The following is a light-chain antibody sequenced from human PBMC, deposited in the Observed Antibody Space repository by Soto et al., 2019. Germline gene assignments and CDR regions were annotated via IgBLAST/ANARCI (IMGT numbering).Light chain of an antibody. CDR3: QQYNSYSET. Sequence: DIQMTQSPSTLSASVGDRVTITCRASQSISSWLAWYQRKPGKAPKLLIYDASSLESGVPSRFSGSGSGTEFTLTISGLQPDDFATYYCQQYNSYSETFGQGTKVDIK. V-gene: IGKV1-5*01. CDR2: DAS. CDR1: QSISSW. J-gene: IGKJ1*01.